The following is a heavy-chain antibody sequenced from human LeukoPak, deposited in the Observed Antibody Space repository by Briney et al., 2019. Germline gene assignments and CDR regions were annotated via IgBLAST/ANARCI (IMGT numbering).Heavy chain of an antibody. CDR3: ATRGLSGYYYGMDV. CDR1: GFTVTRNY. CDR2: ITSAGAT. V-gene: IGHV3-66*01. Sequence: GGSLRLSCAASGFTVTRNYMSWARLAPGKGLEWVSIITSAGATYYSTSVKGRFTISRDSSKNTVYLEMNSLRAEDTAVYYCATRGLSGYYYGMDVWGQGTTVTVSS. D-gene: IGHD3/OR15-3a*01. J-gene: IGHJ6*02.